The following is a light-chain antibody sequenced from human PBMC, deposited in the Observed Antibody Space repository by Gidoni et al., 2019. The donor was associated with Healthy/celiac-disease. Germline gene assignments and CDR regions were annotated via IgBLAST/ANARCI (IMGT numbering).Light chain of an antibody. CDR2: AAS. Sequence: DIQMTQSPSSLSASVGDRVTITRRASQSISSYLYWYQQKPGKAPKLLIYAASSLQSGVPSRFSGSGSGTDVTLTISSLQPEDFATYYCQQSYSTLSLTFGGGTKVEIK. V-gene: IGKV1-39*01. CDR3: QQSYSTLSLT. CDR1: QSISSY. J-gene: IGKJ4*01.